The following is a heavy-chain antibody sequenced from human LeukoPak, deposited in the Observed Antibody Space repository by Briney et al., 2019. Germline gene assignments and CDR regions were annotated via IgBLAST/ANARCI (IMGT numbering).Heavy chain of an antibody. Sequence: SETLSLTCAVYGGSFSGYYWSWIRQPPGKGLEWIGEINHSGSTYYNPSLKSRVTISVDTSKNQFSLKLSSVTAADTAVYYCARGSRLMVVRGVITNWFDPWGQGTLVTVSS. CDR1: GGSFSGYY. D-gene: IGHD3-10*01. CDR3: ARGSRLMVVRGVITNWFDP. V-gene: IGHV4-34*01. CDR2: INHSGST. J-gene: IGHJ5*02.